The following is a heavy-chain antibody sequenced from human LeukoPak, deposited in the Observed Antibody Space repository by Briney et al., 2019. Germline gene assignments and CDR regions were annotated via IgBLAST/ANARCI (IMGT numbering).Heavy chain of an antibody. CDR2: ISFDGGST. J-gene: IGHJ4*02. V-gene: IGHV3-64D*06. Sequence: GGSLRLSCSGSGFTFGNYPMHWVRQAPGKTLEYVSAISFDGGSTYYADSVKGRFTISRDNSKNTLYLQISSLRVEDTAVYYCVKALYDSGGYYYAYWGRGTLVTVSS. CDR3: VKALYDSGGYYYAY. CDR1: GFTFGNYP. D-gene: IGHD3-22*01.